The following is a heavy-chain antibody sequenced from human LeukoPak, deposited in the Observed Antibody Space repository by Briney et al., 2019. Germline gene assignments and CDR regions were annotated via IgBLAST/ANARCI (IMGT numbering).Heavy chain of an antibody. J-gene: IGHJ4*02. D-gene: IGHD6-19*01. CDR2: TYYSGST. CDR1: GGSINSSTYY. V-gene: IGHV4-39*07. Sequence: SETLSLTCTVSGGSINSSTYYWGCLRQPPGRGLEWIGTTYYSGSTYYNPSLKSRVTISVDTSKNQFSLKLSSVTAADTAVYYCARVRPKAGYYFDYWGQGTLVTVSS. CDR3: ARVRPKAGYYFDY.